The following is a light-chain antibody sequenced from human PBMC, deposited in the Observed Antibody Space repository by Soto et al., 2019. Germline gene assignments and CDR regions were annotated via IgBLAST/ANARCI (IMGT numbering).Light chain of an antibody. CDR3: QQYSAYPYT. Sequence: DFQMTQSPSTLSASVGDRVTITCRASQTISSWLAWHQQKSGRAPKLLIYDASSLEGGVPSRFSGSGSGTEFTLTISSLQADDFATYYCQQYSAYPYTFGQGTKVEI. V-gene: IGKV1-5*01. CDR1: QTISSW. CDR2: DAS. J-gene: IGKJ2*01.